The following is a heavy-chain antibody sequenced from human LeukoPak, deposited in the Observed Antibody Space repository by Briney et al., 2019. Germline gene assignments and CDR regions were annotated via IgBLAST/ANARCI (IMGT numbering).Heavy chain of an antibody. CDR2: ISSSSSYI. CDR3: AKAPPAATNYYYGMDV. CDR1: GFTFSSYS. D-gene: IGHD2-15*01. Sequence: GESLKISCAASGFTFSSYSMNWVRQAPGKGLEWVSSISSSSSYIYYADSVKGRFTISRDNAKNSLYLQMNSLRAEDTAVYHCAKAPPAATNYYYGMDVWGQGTTVTVSS. J-gene: IGHJ6*02. V-gene: IGHV3-21*04.